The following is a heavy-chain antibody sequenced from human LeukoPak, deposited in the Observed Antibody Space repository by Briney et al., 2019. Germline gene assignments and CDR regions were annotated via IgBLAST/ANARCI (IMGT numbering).Heavy chain of an antibody. D-gene: IGHD6-19*01. CDR2: ISGSGGST. Sequence: PGGSLRLSCAASGFTFSSYAMSWARQAPGKGLEWVSGISGSGGSTYYADSVKGRFTISRDNSKNTLYLQMNSLRAEDTAVYYCAKRGLVSGWPFDYWGQGTLVTVSS. V-gene: IGHV3-23*01. CDR1: GFTFSSYA. CDR3: AKRGLVSGWPFDY. J-gene: IGHJ4*02.